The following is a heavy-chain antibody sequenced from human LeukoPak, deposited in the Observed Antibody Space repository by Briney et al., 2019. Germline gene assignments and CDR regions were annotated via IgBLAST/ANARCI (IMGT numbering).Heavy chain of an antibody. CDR1: GYTFTGYY. V-gene: IGHV1-2*02. CDR2: VNPNSGDT. J-gene: IGHJ4*02. Sequence: ASVKVSCKASGYTFTGYYMDWVRQAPGQGLEWMGWVNPNSGDTNYAQKFQGRVTMTSDTSISTAYMDLNRLRSEDTAVYYCAYLSGSYIFDYWGQGTLVTVSS. D-gene: IGHD1-26*01. CDR3: AYLSGSYIFDY.